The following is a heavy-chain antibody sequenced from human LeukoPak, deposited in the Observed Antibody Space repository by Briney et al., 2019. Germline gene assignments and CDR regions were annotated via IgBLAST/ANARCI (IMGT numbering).Heavy chain of an antibody. J-gene: IGHJ4*02. CDR1: GFTFSRSW. CDR3: ARISTAVAGADY. Sequence: PGGSLRLSGGAFGFTFSRSWMSWVRQAPGKGLEWVANIEQDESETYYVDSVKGRFTVSRDNTKNSLYLQMDSLRAEDTAVYYCARISTAVAGADYWGQGTLVTVSS. CDR2: IEQDESET. V-gene: IGHV3-7*01. D-gene: IGHD6-19*01.